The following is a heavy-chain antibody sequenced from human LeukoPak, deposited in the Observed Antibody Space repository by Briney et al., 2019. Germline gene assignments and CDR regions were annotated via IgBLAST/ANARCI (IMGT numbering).Heavy chain of an antibody. J-gene: IGHJ4*02. D-gene: IGHD3-22*01. CDR3: ARLNFAYDTSGYLDY. V-gene: IGHV4-39*01. CDR2: IYFSGSA. CDR1: GAFIDSANYY. Sequence: PSETLSLTCTVSGAFIDSANYYWGWIRQPPGKGLEWIGSIYFSGSAYYKSSLMSRVTISLDTSKNQFSLKLSSVTAADTAVYYCARLNFAYDTSGYLDYWGQGTLLTVSS.